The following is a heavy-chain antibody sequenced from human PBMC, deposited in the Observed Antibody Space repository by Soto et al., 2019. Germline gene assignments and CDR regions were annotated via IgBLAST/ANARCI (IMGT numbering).Heavy chain of an antibody. CDR3: AHRPYYYDSSGYYSN. CDR1: GFSLSTSGVG. CDR2: IYWDDDK. V-gene: IGHV2-5*02. D-gene: IGHD3-22*01. J-gene: IGHJ4*02. Sequence: SGPTLVNPTQTLKLTCTFSGFSLSTSGVGVGWIRQPPGKALEWLALIYWDDDKRYSPSLKSRLTISKDTSKSQVVLTMSNMDPVDTATYYCAHRPYYYDSSGYYSNWGQGTLVTVSS.